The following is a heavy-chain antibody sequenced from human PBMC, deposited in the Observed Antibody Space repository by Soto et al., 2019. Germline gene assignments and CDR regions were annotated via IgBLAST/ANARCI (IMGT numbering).Heavy chain of an antibody. J-gene: IGHJ6*02. CDR2: IYWDDDK. V-gene: IGHV2-5*02. Sequence: QITLKESGPTLVKPTQTLTLTCTFSGFSLSTGGMGVGWIRQPPGKALEWLALIYWDDDKRYSPSLKSRLTIAKDTCKNQAVLTMTNMDPVDTATYYCVHSRCGGDCLQSYSSHYYYGMDVWGQGTTVTVSS. CDR1: GFSLSTGGMG. CDR3: VHSRCGGDCLQSYSSHYYYGMDV. D-gene: IGHD2-21*02.